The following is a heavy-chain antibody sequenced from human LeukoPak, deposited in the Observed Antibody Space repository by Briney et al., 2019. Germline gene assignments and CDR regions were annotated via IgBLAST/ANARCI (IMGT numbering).Heavy chain of an antibody. CDR3: ARNSSSSVDY. J-gene: IGHJ4*02. CDR1: GYTLTSHG. CDR2: ISGYYGNT. V-gene: IGHV1-18*01. D-gene: IGHD6-6*01. Sequence: GASVKVSCKASGYTLTSHGISWVRQAPGQGLEWMGWISGYYGNTNYAQKLQGRVTMTTDTSTSTAYMELRSLRSDDTAIYYCARNSSSSVDYWGQGTLVTVSS.